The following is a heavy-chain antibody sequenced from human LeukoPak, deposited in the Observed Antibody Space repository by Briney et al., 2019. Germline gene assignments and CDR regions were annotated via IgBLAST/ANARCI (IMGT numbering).Heavy chain of an antibody. J-gene: IGHJ4*02. CDR1: GFTVSSKY. V-gene: IGHV3-66*01. CDR2: IYSGGNT. D-gene: IGHD6-19*01. Sequence: PGGSLRLSCAASGFTVSSKYMSWVRQAPGKGLEWVSVIYSGGNTYYADSVKGRFTISRDNSKNTVNLQMNSLRAGDTAVYYCASGIEVGPIYFDYWGQGTLVTVSS. CDR3: ASGIEVGPIYFDY.